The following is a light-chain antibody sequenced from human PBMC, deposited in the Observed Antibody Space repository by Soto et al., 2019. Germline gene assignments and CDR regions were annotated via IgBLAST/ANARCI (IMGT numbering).Light chain of an antibody. CDR2: GAS. Sequence: EIVWTQSPGILPLSPGESATLSGLASQSVSSFYLAWYQHKSGQAPRLLIYGASSRATGIPDRFSGSGSGTDFTLTISRLEPEDFAVYYCQQYGSSSWTFGRGTTVEIK. CDR3: QQYGSSSWT. J-gene: IGKJ1*01. V-gene: IGKV3-20*01. CDR1: QSVSSFY.